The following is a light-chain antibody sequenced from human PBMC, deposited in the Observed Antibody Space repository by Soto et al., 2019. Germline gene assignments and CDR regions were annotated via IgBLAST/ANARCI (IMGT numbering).Light chain of an antibody. J-gene: IGKJ5*01. Sequence: IHLTQSPSFLSASVGDRVTITCRASQGTSSYLAWFQQKPGRAPKLLIYGASTLQSGVPARFSGSGSGTDLPPPISPLPREHFATHSCQQLNAYPLTFPQGTRLEIK. CDR3: QQLNAYPLT. CDR1: QGTSSY. V-gene: IGKV1-9*01. CDR2: GAS.